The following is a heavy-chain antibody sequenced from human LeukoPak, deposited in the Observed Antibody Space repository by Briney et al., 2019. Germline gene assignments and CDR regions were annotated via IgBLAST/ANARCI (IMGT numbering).Heavy chain of an antibody. CDR3: AAYYDSNDAFDI. V-gene: IGHV4-31*09. D-gene: IGHD3-22*01. Sequence: SQTLSLTCTVSGGSIGSGGYYWSWIRQHPGMGLEWIGYIYYSGSTYYNPSLKSRVTISVDRSKNQFSLKLSSVTAADTAVYYCAAYYDSNDAFDIWGQGTMVTVSS. J-gene: IGHJ3*02. CDR2: IYYSGST. CDR1: GGSIGSGGYY.